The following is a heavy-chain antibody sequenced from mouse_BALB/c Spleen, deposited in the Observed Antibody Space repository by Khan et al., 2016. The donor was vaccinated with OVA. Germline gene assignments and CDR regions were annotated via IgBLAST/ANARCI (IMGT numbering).Heavy chain of an antibody. Sequence: EVELVESGGGLVKPGGSLKLSCAASGFTFSDYYMYWVRQTPEKRLEWVATISDGGSYTYYPDSVTGRFTISRAHAKNNLYLQMSSLKSEDTAMDDCARAGYGGFAYWGQGTLVTVSA. CDR1: GFTFSDYY. V-gene: IGHV5-4*02. J-gene: IGHJ3*01. CDR3: ARAGYGGFAY. CDR2: ISDGGSYT. D-gene: IGHD1-1*02.